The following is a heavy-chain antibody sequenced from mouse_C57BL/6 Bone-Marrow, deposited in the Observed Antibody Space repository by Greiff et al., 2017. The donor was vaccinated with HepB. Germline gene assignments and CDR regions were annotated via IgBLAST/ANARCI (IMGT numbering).Heavy chain of an antibody. CDR3: TKTGGGYSWYFDV. CDR2: IWRGGST. V-gene: IGHV2-5*01. CDR1: GFSLTSYG. J-gene: IGHJ1*03. Sequence: VQLQESGPGLVQPSQSLSITCTVSGFSLTSYGVHWVRQSPGKGLEWLGVIWRGGSTDYNAAFMSRLSITTDNSTSQVFFKMNSLQADDTAIYYCTKTGGGYSWYFDVWGTGTTVTVSS. D-gene: IGHD2-3*01.